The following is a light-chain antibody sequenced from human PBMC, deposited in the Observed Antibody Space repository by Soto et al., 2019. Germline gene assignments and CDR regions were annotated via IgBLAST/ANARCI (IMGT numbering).Light chain of an antibody. J-gene: IGKJ5*01. CDR3: QQLKTYPIT. CDR2: AAS. V-gene: IGKV1-9*01. CDR1: QGIAGY. Sequence: DIQLTQSPSFLSASVGDRVTITCRASQGIAGYLAWYQQKPGKAPDLLIYAASTLQSGVPSRFSGSGSGTEFTLTISSLQPEDFATYYCQQLKTYPITFGQGTRLEIE.